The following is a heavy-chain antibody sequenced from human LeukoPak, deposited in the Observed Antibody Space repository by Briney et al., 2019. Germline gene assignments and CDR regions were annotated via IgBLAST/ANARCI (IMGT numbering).Heavy chain of an antibody. V-gene: IGHV3-74*01. Sequence: GSLRLSCAASGFTFSSYWMHWVRQAPGKGLVWVSRINSDGSSTSYADSVKGRFTISRDNAKNTLYLQMNSLRAEDTAVYYCARAWGNDAFDIWGQGTMVTVSS. CDR1: GFTFSSYW. CDR3: ARAWGNDAFDI. J-gene: IGHJ3*02. D-gene: IGHD7-27*01. CDR2: INSDGSST.